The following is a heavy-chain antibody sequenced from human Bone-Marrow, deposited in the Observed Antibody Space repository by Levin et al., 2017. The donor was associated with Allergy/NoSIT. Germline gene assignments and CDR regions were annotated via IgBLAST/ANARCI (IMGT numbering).Heavy chain of an antibody. CDR2: ISAYNGNT. D-gene: IGHD4-17*01. Sequence: ASVKVSCKASGYTFTSYGISWVRQAPGQGLEWMGWISAYNGNTNYAQKLQGRVTMTTDTSTSTAYMELRSLRSDDTAVYDCARDLGDGDYASYFDYWGQGTLVTVSS. CDR3: ARDLGDGDYASYFDY. V-gene: IGHV1-18*01. J-gene: IGHJ4*02. CDR1: GYTFTSYG.